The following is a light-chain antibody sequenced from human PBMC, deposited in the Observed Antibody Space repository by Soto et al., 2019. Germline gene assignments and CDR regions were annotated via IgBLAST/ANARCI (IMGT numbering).Light chain of an antibody. CDR1: QTIKNY. CDR3: QQFYSAPIT. J-gene: IGKJ5*01. V-gene: IGKV1-39*01. CDR2: SAS. Sequence: DVHMIHSPSSLSASVLDSVRITFLSIQTIKNYLNCYQQKPGIAPNLLIYSASTLHSGVPSRFSGTKSATDFTLTITSLQPEDFATYYCQQFYSAPITFGQGTRLEI.